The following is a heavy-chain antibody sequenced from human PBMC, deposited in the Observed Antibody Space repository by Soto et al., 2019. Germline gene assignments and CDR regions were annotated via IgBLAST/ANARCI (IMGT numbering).Heavy chain of an antibody. CDR3: ARGRVGRYYGSGSYYRILDY. CDR1: GYTFTSYG. Sequence: GASVKVSCKASGYTFTSYGIHWVRQAPGQRLEWMGWINAANGDTKYSPKFQGRVTITRDTSASTAYMELSSLRSEDTAVYYCARGRVGRYYGSGSYYRILDYWGQGTLVTVSS. V-gene: IGHV1-3*01. D-gene: IGHD3-10*01. J-gene: IGHJ4*02. CDR2: INAANGDT.